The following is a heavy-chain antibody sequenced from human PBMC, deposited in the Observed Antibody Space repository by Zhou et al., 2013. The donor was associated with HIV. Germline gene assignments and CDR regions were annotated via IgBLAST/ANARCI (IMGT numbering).Heavy chain of an antibody. CDR3: ARALSARWGGGGFFYMDV. D-gene: IGHD6-25*01. CDR1: GYTFSSFG. V-gene: IGHV1-18*01. CDR2: ISSYTDTT. Sequence: QVHLVQSGAEVTKPGASVRVSCRASGYTFSSFGISWVRQAPGHGLEWMGWISSYTDTTKFAQNLQGRVSMTTDTSTATAYMELRNLRSDDTAVYFCARALSARWGGGGFFYMDVWGKGPRVTV. J-gene: IGHJ6*03.